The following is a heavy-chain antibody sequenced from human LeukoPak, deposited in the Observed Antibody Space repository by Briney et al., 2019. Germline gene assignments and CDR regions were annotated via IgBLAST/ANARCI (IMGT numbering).Heavy chain of an antibody. J-gene: IGHJ4*02. D-gene: IGHD6-13*01. Sequence: GGSLRLSCAASGFTFSSYAMSWVRQAPGKGLEWVASISASGGSTYYADSVKGRFTISRDNSKNTRYLQMNSLRAEDTAVYYCAKDSNSWYCADYWGQGTLVTVSS. CDR2: ISASGGST. V-gene: IGHV3-23*01. CDR3: AKDSNSWYCADY. CDR1: GFTFSSYA.